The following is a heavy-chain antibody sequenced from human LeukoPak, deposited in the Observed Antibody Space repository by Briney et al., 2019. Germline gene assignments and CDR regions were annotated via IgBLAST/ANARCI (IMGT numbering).Heavy chain of an antibody. CDR3: ASEGRVVILNSFFDY. CDR2: ISGSGGST. Sequence: GGSLRLSCAASGFTFSSYAMSWVRQAPGKGLEWASAISGSGGSTYYADSVKGRFTISRDNSKNTLYLQMNSLRAEDTAVYYCASEGRVVILNSFFDYWGQGTLVTVSS. V-gene: IGHV3-23*01. D-gene: IGHD3-3*01. CDR1: GFTFSSYA. J-gene: IGHJ4*02.